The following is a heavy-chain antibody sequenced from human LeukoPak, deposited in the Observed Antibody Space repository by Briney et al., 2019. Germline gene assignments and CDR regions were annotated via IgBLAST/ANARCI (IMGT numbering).Heavy chain of an antibody. D-gene: IGHD3-22*01. V-gene: IGHV1-69*04. J-gene: IGHJ4*02. CDR3: ARDGNETYYYDSSGYLTGY. CDR2: IILILGIA. Sequence: ASVKVSCKSSGGTFSSYAISWVRQAPGQGLEWMGRIILILGIANYAQKFQGRVTITADKSTSTAYMELSSQRPEDTAVYYCARDGNETYYYDSSGYLTGYWGQGTLVTVSS. CDR1: GGTFSSYA.